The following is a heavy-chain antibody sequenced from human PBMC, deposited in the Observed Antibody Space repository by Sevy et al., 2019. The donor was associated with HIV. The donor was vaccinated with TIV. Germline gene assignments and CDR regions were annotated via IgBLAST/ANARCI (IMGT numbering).Heavy chain of an antibody. CDR1: GYSISSGYW. Sequence: SETLSLTCAVSGYSISSGYWWDWFRRPPEKGLEWIGAIHYSGSTQYNPSLKSRVTISADTSKNHFSLRLSSMTAADTAVYYCASHDWGREDYWGPGTLVTVSS. CDR2: IHYSGST. V-gene: IGHV4-38-2*01. CDR3: ASHDWGREDY. D-gene: IGHD7-27*01. J-gene: IGHJ4*02.